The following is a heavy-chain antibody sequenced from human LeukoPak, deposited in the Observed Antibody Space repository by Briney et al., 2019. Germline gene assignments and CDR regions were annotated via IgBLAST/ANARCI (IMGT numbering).Heavy chain of an antibody. Sequence: PGGSLRLSCAASGFTFSSYGMSWVRQAPGKGLEWVAVISYDGNTKSYADSVKGRFTLSRDNSKNTLYLQMNSLRAEDTAVYYCARASAAAGWFQHWGQGTLVTVSS. J-gene: IGHJ1*01. CDR2: ISYDGNTK. D-gene: IGHD6-13*01. V-gene: IGHV3-30*03. CDR3: ARASAAAGWFQH. CDR1: GFTFSSYG.